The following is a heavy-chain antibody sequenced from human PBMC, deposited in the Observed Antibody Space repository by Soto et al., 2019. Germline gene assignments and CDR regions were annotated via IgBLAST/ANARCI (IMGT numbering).Heavy chain of an antibody. D-gene: IGHD1-26*01. V-gene: IGHV3-33*01. J-gene: IGHJ4*02. CDR1: GLTFSNYF. CDR2: KWFFASGGNE. CDR3: GRDTYRGARYYLEL. Sequence: SLIVSCSASGLTFSNYFIHCVLQSPGKGLDCLAVKWFFASGGNEYYADSLKGRFAISRDDSKQTAYLEMKSLRAEDTAFYYCGRDTYRGARYYLELWGQGTQVNVSS.